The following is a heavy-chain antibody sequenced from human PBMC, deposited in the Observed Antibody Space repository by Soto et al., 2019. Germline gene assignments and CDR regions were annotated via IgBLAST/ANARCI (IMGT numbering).Heavy chain of an antibody. J-gene: IGHJ6*02. CDR3: TKASSDRHHMDV. Sequence: EVQLLESGGGLVQPGGSLRLSCAASGFTFSNFVMRWVRQTPGKGLEWVSTITDTGGDTYYTDSVKGRFTISRDNSKNTLYLQMSSLRAEDTALYYCTKASSDRHHMDVWGLGTTVTVSS. V-gene: IGHV3-23*01. CDR1: GFTFSNFV. CDR2: ITDTGGDT.